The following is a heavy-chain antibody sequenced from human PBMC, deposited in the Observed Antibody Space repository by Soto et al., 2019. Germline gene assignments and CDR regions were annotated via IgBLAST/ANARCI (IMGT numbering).Heavy chain of an antibody. CDR3: ARMGDYGSGSYSRYYYYYMDV. Sequence: GGSLRLSCAASGFIFSDHYMSWIRQAPGKGLEWVSYISSSGTTIYYADSVKGRFTISRDNAKNSLYLQMNSLRAEDTAVYYCARMGDYGSGSYSRYYYYYMDVWGKGTTVTVSS. D-gene: IGHD3-10*01. CDR2: ISSSGTTI. J-gene: IGHJ6*03. V-gene: IGHV3-11*01. CDR1: GFIFSDHY.